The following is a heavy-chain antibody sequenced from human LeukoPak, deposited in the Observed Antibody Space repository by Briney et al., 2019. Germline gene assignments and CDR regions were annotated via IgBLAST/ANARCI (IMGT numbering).Heavy chain of an antibody. D-gene: IGHD5-18*01. Sequence: GGSLRLSCAASGFTFDDYIMHWVRQAPGKGLEWVSLISWDGSATYYADSVKGRFTISRDNSKNSLYLQMNSLRAGDTAVYYCARARIQLWPYYYMDVWGKGTTVTVSS. CDR1: GFTFDDYI. CDR3: ARARIQLWPYYYMDV. J-gene: IGHJ6*03. CDR2: ISWDGSAT. V-gene: IGHV3-43*01.